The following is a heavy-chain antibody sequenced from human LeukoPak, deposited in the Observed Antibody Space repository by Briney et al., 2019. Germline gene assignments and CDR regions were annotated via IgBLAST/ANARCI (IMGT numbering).Heavy chain of an antibody. CDR3: ATDQWQGEWEQPFDY. V-gene: IGHV1-24*01. CDR2: FDPEDGET. Sequence: ASVKVSRKVSGYTLTELSMHWVRQAPGEGLEWMGGFDPEDGETIYAQKFQGRVTMTEDTSTDTAYMELSSLRSEDTAVYYCATDQWQGEWEQPFDYWGQGTLVTVSS. J-gene: IGHJ4*02. CDR1: GYTLTELS. D-gene: IGHD1-26*01.